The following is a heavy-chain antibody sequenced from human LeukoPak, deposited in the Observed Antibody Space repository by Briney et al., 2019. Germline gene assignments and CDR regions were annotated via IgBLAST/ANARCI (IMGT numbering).Heavy chain of an antibody. CDR2: INPNSGDT. Sequence: ASVKVSCKASGYTITGYYIHWVRQAPGQGLEWMGWINPNSGDTNYAQKFQGRVTMTRDTSINTAFMELSRLRSDDTAVYYCAREGGYYYDSSGYSDYWGQGTLVTVSS. CDR1: GYTITGYY. D-gene: IGHD3-22*01. J-gene: IGHJ4*02. V-gene: IGHV1-2*02. CDR3: AREGGYYYDSSGYSDY.